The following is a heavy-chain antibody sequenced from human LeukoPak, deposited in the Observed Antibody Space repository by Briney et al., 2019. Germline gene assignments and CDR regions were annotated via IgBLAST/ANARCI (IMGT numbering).Heavy chain of an antibody. J-gene: IGHJ4*02. V-gene: IGHV1-2*02. CDR3: ARYTAAAPPQYCFDY. Sequence: ASVKVSCKASGYTFTGYYTHWVRQAPGQGLEWMGWINPNSGGTNYAQKFQGRVTMTRDTSISTAYMELSRLRSDDTAVYYCARYTAAAPPQYCFDYWGQGTLVTVSS. D-gene: IGHD6-13*01. CDR1: GYTFTGYY. CDR2: INPNSGGT.